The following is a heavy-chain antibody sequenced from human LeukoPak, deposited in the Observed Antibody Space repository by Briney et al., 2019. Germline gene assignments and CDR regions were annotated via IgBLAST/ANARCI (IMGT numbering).Heavy chain of an antibody. J-gene: IGHJ4*02. Sequence: GGSLRLSCAASGFTFSSYGMHWVRQAPGKGLEWAAVIWYDGSNKYYADSVKGRFTISRDNSKNTLYLQMNSLRAEDTAVYYCARDKTISAPDYWGQGTLVTVSS. CDR2: IWYDGSNK. D-gene: IGHD5-12*01. CDR3: ARDKTISAPDY. CDR1: GFTFSSYG. V-gene: IGHV3-33*01.